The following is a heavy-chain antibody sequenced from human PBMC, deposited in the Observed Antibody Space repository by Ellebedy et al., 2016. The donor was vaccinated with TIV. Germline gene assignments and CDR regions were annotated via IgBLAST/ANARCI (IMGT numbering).Heavy chain of an antibody. J-gene: IGHJ5*02. V-gene: IGHV1-18*04. Sequence: AASVKVSCKASGYTFTNYGTTWVRQAPGQGLEWMGWNSAHNGNTIYDQKFQGRVTMTTDTSTSTAYMELRSLRSDDTAVYYCARDHYIKRIAWFDPWGQGTLVTVSS. CDR2: NSAHNGNT. CDR1: GYTFTNYG. D-gene: IGHD2-2*02. CDR3: ARDHYIKRIAWFDP.